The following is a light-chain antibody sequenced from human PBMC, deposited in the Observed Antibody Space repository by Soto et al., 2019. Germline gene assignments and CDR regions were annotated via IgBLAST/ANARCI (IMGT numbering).Light chain of an antibody. CDR2: DAS. CDR3: QQYSSSRT. Sequence: EIVLTQSPGTLSLSRGERATLSGRASQSVSSNYLAWYQQKPGQAPRLLMYDASSRATGIPDRFSGSGSGTDFTLTISRLEPEDFAVYYCQQYSSSRTFGQGTKVDIK. CDR1: QSVSSNY. V-gene: IGKV3-20*01. J-gene: IGKJ1*01.